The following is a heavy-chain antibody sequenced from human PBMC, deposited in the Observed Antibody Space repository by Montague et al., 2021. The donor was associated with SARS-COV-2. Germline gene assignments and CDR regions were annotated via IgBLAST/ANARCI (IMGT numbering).Heavy chain of an antibody. Sequence: SLRLSCAASGFTFNTYDMTWVRQAPGKGLEWVSVISSSGDSIHYVDSVKGRLTISRDNSKNTLFLEMNSLRAEDTAIYYCAKHCSGGTCYSSFYNFYYGMDVWGQGTTVTVSS. J-gene: IGHJ6*02. V-gene: IGHV3-23*01. CDR1: GFTFNTYD. CDR3: AKHCSGGTCYSSFYNFYYGMDV. D-gene: IGHD2-15*01. CDR2: ISSSGDSI.